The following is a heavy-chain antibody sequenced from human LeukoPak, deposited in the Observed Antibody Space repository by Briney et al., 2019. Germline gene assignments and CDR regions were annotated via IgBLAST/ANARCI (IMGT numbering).Heavy chain of an antibody. D-gene: IGHD5-12*01. CDR2: IKGDGSRE. CDR3: ARDSPGYGAYVS. CDR1: GFTFSTYW. V-gene: IGHV3-7*01. J-gene: IGHJ1*01. Sequence: PGGSLRLSCAASGFTFSTYWMTWVRQAPGKGLEWLANIKGDGSREYYVDSVKGRFTISRDNAKNSLYLQMDSLTAEDTAVYYCARDSPGYGAYVSWGQGTLVSVSS.